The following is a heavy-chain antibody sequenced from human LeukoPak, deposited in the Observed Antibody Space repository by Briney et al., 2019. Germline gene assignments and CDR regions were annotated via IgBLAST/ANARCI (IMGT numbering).Heavy chain of an antibody. Sequence: GGSLRLSCAASGLTFSSYWMTWVRQAPGKGLEWVANINQAGSQKYYVDSVKGRFTISRDNAKNSLYLQMNSLRVVDTAVYYCARDPDCTSDVCFDYWGQGTLVTVSS. CDR3: ARDPDCTSDVCFDY. V-gene: IGHV3-7*01. D-gene: IGHD2-8*01. CDR2: INQAGSQK. CDR1: GLTFSSYW. J-gene: IGHJ4*02.